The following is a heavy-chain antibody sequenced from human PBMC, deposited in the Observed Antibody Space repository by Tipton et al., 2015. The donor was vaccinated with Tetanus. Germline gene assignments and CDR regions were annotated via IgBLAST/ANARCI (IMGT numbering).Heavy chain of an antibody. CDR2: ISPMSDYI. D-gene: IGHD2-2*01. Sequence: GSLRLSCAASGFPFSSHSMNWVRQAPGKGLEWVSSISPMSDYIIYTDSVKGRFTISRDNAKNSLYLQMSSLRAEDTAVYYCNGGSTRAYFDYWGQGTLVTVSS. CDR1: GFPFSSHS. J-gene: IGHJ4*02. CDR3: NGGSTRAYFDY. V-gene: IGHV3-21*01.